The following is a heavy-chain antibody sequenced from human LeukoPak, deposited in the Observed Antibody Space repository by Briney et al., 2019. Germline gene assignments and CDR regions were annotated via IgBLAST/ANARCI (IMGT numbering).Heavy chain of an antibody. J-gene: IGHJ6*03. D-gene: IGHD3-3*01. Sequence: GGSLRLSCAASGFTVSSNYMSWVRQAPGKGLEWVSVIYSGGSTYYADSVKGRFTISRDNSKNTLYLQMNSLRAEDTAVYYCSYYDFWSGSGHYYMDVWGKGTTVTVSS. V-gene: IGHV3-53*01. CDR3: SYYDFWSGSGHYYMDV. CDR2: IYSGGST. CDR1: GFTVSSNY.